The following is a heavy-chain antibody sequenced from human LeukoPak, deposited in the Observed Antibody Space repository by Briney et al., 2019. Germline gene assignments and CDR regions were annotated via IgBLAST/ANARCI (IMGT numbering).Heavy chain of an antibody. V-gene: IGHV3-7*01. CDR3: ARNFGYQQFDY. J-gene: IGHJ4*02. CDR1: GFTFGTYW. Sequence: GGSLRLSCAASGFTFGTYWMDWVRQAPGKGLEWVANIKQDGSVKNYADSVQGRFTISRDNTKNTLYLEMSSLRGEDTAVYYCARNFGYQQFDYWGQGALVTVSS. D-gene: IGHD5-18*01. CDR2: IKQDGSVK.